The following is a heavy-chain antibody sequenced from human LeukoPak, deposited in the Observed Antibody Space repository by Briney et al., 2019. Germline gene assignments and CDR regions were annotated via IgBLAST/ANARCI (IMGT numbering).Heavy chain of an antibody. CDR3: ARDLQLGLLSTQSYYFDY. CDR1: GYTFTGYY. V-gene: IGHV1-2*02. J-gene: IGHJ4*02. D-gene: IGHD5-18*01. CDR2: INPNSGGT. Sequence: ASVTVSCKASGYTFTGYYMHWVRQPPGQGLEWMGCINPNSGGTNYAQKFQGRLTMTRDTSISTAYMELSRLRSDDTAVYYCARDLQLGLLSTQSYYFDYWGQGTLVTVSS.